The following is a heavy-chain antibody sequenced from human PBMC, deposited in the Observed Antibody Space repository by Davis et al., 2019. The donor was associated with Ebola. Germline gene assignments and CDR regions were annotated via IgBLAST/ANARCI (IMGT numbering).Heavy chain of an antibody. Sequence: SVKVSCKASGGTFSSYAISWVRQAPGQGLEWMGGIIPIFGTANYAQKFQGRVTITADESTSTAYMELSSLRSEDTAVYYCARAENDFWSGYPNWFDPWGQGTLVTVSS. CDR1: GGTFSSYA. CDR3: ARAENDFWSGYPNWFDP. J-gene: IGHJ5*02. CDR2: IIPIFGTA. V-gene: IGHV1-69*13. D-gene: IGHD3-3*01.